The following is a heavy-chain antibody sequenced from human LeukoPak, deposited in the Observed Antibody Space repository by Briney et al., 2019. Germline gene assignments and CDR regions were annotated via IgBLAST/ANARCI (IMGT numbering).Heavy chain of an antibody. CDR2: IYHSGST. Sequence: PSETLSLTCAVSGGSISSSNWWSWVRPPPGKGLEWIGEIYHSGSTYYNPSLKSRVTISVDTSKNQFSLKLSSVTAADTAVYCCARRPFYYYGSVGMRAFDIWGQGTMVTVSS. J-gene: IGHJ3*02. CDR3: ARRPFYYYGSVGMRAFDI. CDR1: GGSISSSNW. V-gene: IGHV4-4*01. D-gene: IGHD3-10*01.